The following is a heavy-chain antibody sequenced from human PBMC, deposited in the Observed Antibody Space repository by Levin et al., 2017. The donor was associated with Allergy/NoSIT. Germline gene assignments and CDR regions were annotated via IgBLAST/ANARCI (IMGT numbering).Heavy chain of an antibody. V-gene: IGHV1-46*01. CDR3: ARDRSYSSSWYVPPKYYYYGMDV. CDR1: GYTFTSYY. CDR2: INPSGGST. J-gene: IGHJ6*02. D-gene: IGHD6-13*01. Sequence: PGGSLRLSCKASGYTFTSYYMHWVRQAPGQGLEWMGIINPSGGSTSYAQKFQGRVTMTRDTSTSTVYMELSSLRSEDTAVYYCARDRSYSSSWYVPPKYYYYGMDVWGQGTTVTVSS.